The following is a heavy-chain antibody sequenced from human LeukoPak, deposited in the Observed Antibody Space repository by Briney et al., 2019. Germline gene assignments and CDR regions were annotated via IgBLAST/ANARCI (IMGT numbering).Heavy chain of an antibody. CDR3: ARVFDPGSQAYFYYMDV. CDR2: IHYSGST. CDR1: GGSISNYY. Sequence: SETLSLTCTVSGGSISNYYWSWIRQPPGKGLEWIGYIHYSGSTNYNPSLKSRVTISVDTSKNQLSLKVSSVTAADTAVYYCARVFDPGSQAYFYYMDVWGKGTTVIISS. V-gene: IGHV4-59*01. J-gene: IGHJ6*03. D-gene: IGHD3-10*01.